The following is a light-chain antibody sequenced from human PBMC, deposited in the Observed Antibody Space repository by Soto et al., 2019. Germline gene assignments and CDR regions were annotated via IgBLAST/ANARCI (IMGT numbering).Light chain of an antibody. V-gene: IGLV2-14*01. CDR3: SSFTSSNTWV. Sequence: QSVLTQPASVSGSPGQSITISCTGTSSDVGGHNYVSWYQQQHAGKAPKLMIYEVSNRPSGVSNRFSDSKSANTASLTISGLQAEDEADYYCSSFTSSNTWVFGGGTKLTVL. CDR2: EVS. CDR1: SSDVGGHNY. J-gene: IGLJ3*02.